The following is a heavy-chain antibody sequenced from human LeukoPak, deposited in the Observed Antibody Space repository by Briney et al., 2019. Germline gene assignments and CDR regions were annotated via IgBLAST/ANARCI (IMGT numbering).Heavy chain of an antibody. CDR1: GFTFSSYS. D-gene: IGHD6-19*01. CDR3: ARGHEQWLVWKEGAFDI. CDR2: VSSSSSYI. J-gene: IGHJ3*02. V-gene: IGHV3-21*01. Sequence: GGSLRLSCAASGFTFSSYSMNWVRQAPGKGLEWVSSVSSSSSYIYYADSVKGRFTISRDNAKNSLYLQMNSLRAEDTAVYYCARGHEQWLVWKEGAFDIWGQGTMVTVSS.